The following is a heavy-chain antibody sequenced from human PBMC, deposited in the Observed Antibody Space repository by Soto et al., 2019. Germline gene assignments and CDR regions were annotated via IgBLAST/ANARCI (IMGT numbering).Heavy chain of an antibody. J-gene: IGHJ6*03. V-gene: IGHV1-8*01. CDR1: GYTFTSYD. CDR3: ARTTTTFANYYYYYMDV. D-gene: IGHD1-1*01. Sequence: ASVKVSCKASGYTFTSYDINWVRQATGQGLEWMGWMNPNSGNTGYAQKFQGRVTMTRNTSISTAYIELSSLRSEDTAVYYCARTTTTFANYYYYYMDVWGKGTTVTVSS. CDR2: MNPNSGNT.